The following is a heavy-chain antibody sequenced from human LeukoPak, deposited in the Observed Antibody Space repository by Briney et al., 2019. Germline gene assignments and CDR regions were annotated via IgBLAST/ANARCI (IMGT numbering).Heavy chain of an antibody. Sequence: KPGGSLRLSCAASGFTFSSYSMNWVRQAPGKGLEWVSSISSSSSYIYYADSVKGRFTISRDNAKNSLYLQMNSLRAEDTAVYYCARDPRHTAMVTLRPRVVDYWGQGTLVTVSS. CDR1: GFTFSSYS. V-gene: IGHV3-21*01. CDR2: ISSSSSYI. J-gene: IGHJ4*02. CDR3: ARDPRHTAMVTLRPRVVDY. D-gene: IGHD5-18*01.